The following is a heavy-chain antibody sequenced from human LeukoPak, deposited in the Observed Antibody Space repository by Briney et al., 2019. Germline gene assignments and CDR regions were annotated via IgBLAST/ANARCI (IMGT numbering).Heavy chain of an antibody. CDR2: ISGDGTAR. CDR1: GFTSSSYW. V-gene: IGHV3-74*01. CDR3: VRGRGSYGWFDP. D-gene: IGHD3-10*01. Sequence: GGSLRLYCAASGFTSSSYWMHWVRQVPGKGLVWVSRISGDGTARNYADSVKGRFTISRDDAKNTVDLQMNSLRGEDTAVYYCVRGRGSYGWFDPWGQGTLVTVSS. J-gene: IGHJ5*02.